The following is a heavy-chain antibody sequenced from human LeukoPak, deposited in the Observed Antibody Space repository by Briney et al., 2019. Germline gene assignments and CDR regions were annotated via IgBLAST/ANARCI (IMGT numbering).Heavy chain of an antibody. CDR3: ARDGTAANFDY. Sequence: PGGSLRLSCAASGFTFSSYWMHWVRQAPGKGLVWVSRINSDGTTTSYADSVKGRFTISRDNAKNTLYLEMNSLRAEDTAVYYCARDGTAANFDYWGQGTLVTVSS. D-gene: IGHD1/OR15-1a*01. CDR2: INSDGTTT. CDR1: GFTFSSYW. J-gene: IGHJ4*02. V-gene: IGHV3-74*01.